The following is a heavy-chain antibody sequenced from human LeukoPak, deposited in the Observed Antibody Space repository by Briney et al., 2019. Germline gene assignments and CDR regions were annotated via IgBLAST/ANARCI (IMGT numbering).Heavy chain of an antibody. CDR3: ARDLPEWFGELLSQGINWFDP. V-gene: IGHV7-4-1*02. Sequence: ASVKVSCKASGYTFTSYAMNWVRQAPGQGLEWMGWINTNTGNPTYAQGFTGRFVFSLDTSVSTAYLQISSLKAEDTAVYYCARDLPEWFGELLSQGINWFDPWGQGTLVTVSS. J-gene: IGHJ5*02. CDR1: GYTFTSYA. D-gene: IGHD3-10*01. CDR2: INTNTGNP.